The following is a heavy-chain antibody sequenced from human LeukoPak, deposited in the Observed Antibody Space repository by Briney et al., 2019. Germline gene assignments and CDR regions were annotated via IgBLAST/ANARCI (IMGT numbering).Heavy chain of an antibody. D-gene: IGHD2-21*02. V-gene: IGHV1-18*01. CDR1: GYTFMTYA. CDR3: ARVCGGDCYLDGAFDI. J-gene: IGHJ3*02. Sequence: GASVKVSCEASGYTFMTYAISWVRQAPGQGLEWMGWISVYNSNTNYAQKLQGRVTMTTDTSTSTAYMELRSLRSDDTAVYYCARVCGGDCYLDGAFDIWGQGTMVTVS. CDR2: ISVYNSNT.